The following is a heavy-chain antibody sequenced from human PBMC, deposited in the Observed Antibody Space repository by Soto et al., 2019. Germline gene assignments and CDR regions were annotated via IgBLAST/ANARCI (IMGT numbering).Heavy chain of an antibody. Sequence: EVQLLESGGGLVQPGGSLRLSCAASGFTFSSYAMSWVRQAPGKGLEWVSAISGSGGSTYYADSVKGRFTISRDNSKNTLYLKMNSLRAEDTAVYYCAKDKGSSDYYYYYYYMDVWGKGTTVTVSS. CDR2: ISGSGGST. CDR1: GFTFSSYA. D-gene: IGHD6-19*01. J-gene: IGHJ6*03. V-gene: IGHV3-23*01. CDR3: AKDKGSSDYYYYYYYMDV.